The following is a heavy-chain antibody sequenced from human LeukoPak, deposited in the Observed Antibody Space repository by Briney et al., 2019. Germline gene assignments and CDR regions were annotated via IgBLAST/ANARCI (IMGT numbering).Heavy chain of an antibody. CDR3: AKDVAAAGTSY. CDR1: GFTFSSYG. V-gene: IGHV3-30*18. D-gene: IGHD6-13*01. CDR2: ISYDGSNK. Sequence: GGSLRLSCAASGFTFSSYGMHWVRQAPGKGLEWVAVISYDGSNKYYADSVKGRFTISRDNSKNTLYLQMNSLRAEDTAVYYCAKDVAAAGTSYWGQGTLVTVS. J-gene: IGHJ4*02.